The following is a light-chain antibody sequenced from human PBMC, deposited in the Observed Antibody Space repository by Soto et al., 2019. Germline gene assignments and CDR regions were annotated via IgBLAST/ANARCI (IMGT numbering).Light chain of an antibody. CDR2: EVT. CDR1: STDVGAYNF. V-gene: IGLV2-14*01. CDR3: SSYTTTNTPV. J-gene: IGLJ1*01. Sequence: QSALTQPACVSGSLGQAITIPCTGTSTDVGAYNFVSWYQQHPDKAPKLLIYEVTHRPSGVSNRFSGSKSGNTASLTISGLQAEDEADYYCSSYTTTNTPVFGAGTKVTVL.